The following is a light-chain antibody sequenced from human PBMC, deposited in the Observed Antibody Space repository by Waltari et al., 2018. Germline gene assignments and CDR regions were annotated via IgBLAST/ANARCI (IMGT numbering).Light chain of an antibody. Sequence: QSVLTQPPSVSGAPGQRVTISCTGSNSNIGAGYYVHWYQQLPGTAPKLLIYSENSRPSGVPDLFSGSKSGTSASLAITGLQADDEADYYCQSYDNSFVIFGGGTKLTVL. CDR3: QSYDNSFVI. J-gene: IGLJ2*01. CDR1: NSNIGAGYY. V-gene: IGLV1-40*01. CDR2: SEN.